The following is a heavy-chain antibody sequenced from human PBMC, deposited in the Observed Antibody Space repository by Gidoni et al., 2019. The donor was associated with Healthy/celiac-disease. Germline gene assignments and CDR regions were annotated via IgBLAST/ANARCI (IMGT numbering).Heavy chain of an antibody. CDR1: GFTFSAYY. J-gene: IGHJ3*02. CDR3: ARVRANMVRGVSDAFDI. D-gene: IGHD3-10*01. Sequence: QVQLVESGGGLVKPGGSLRLSCAASGFTFSAYYMSWIRQAPGKGLEWVSYISSSSSYTNYADSVKGRFTISRDNAKNSLYLQMNSLRAEDTAVYYCARVRANMVRGVSDAFDIWGQGTMVTVSS. V-gene: IGHV3-11*06. CDR2: ISSSSSYT.